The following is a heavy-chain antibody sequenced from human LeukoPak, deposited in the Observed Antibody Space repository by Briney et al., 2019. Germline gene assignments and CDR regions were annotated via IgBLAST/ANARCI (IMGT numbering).Heavy chain of an antibody. V-gene: IGHV4-59*01. Sequence: SETLSLTCTVSGGSISSYYWSWIRQPPGKGLEWIGYIYYSGSTNYNPSLKSRVTISVDTSKNQFSLKLSSVTAADTAVYYCARSRVDWYFDLWGRGTLVTVSS. CDR1: GGSISSYY. D-gene: IGHD2-15*01. CDR3: ARSRVDWYFDL. CDR2: IYYSGST. J-gene: IGHJ2*01.